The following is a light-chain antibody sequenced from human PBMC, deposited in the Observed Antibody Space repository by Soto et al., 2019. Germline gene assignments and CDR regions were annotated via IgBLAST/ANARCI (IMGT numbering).Light chain of an antibody. CDR3: QQYESSWT. V-gene: IGKV3-20*01. CDR2: GAS. J-gene: IGKJ1*01. Sequence: EIVLTQSPGTLSLSLGEGATLSCRASQSISSTFLAWYQHKPGQAPRVLIYGASRRAAGIPDRFSGSGSGTDFTLTISRLEPEDFAVYYCQQYESSWTFGQGTKVEMK. CDR1: QSISSTF.